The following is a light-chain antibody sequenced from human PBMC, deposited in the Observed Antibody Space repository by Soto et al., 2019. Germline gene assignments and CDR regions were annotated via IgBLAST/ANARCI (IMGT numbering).Light chain of an antibody. V-gene: IGLV1-40*01. J-gene: IGLJ2*01. CDR3: RSYDRSLSGVV. Sequence: QSVLTQPPSVSGAPGQRVTISCTGSSSNIGAGYDVHWYQQLPGTAPKLLIYGNTNRPSGVPDRFSGSKSGTSASLAISGPQAEDEADYYCRSYDRSLSGVVFGGGTKLTVL. CDR1: SSNIGAGYD. CDR2: GNT.